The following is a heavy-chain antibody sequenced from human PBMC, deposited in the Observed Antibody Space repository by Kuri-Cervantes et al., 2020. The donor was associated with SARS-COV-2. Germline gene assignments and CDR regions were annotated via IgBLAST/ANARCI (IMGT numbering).Heavy chain of an antibody. J-gene: IGHJ3*02. CDR1: GFTFSSYR. CDR2: IKQDGSEK. CDR3: ARIPGYSSGWLAFDI. Sequence: GESLKISCAASGFTFSSYRMSWVRQAPGKGLEWVANIKQDGSEKYYVDSVKGRFTISRDNAKNSLYLQMSSLRAEDTAVYYCARIPGYSSGWLAFDIWGQGTMVTVSS. D-gene: IGHD6-19*01. V-gene: IGHV3-7*04.